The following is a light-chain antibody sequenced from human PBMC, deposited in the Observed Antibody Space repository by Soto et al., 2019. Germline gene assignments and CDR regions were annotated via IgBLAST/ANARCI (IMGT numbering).Light chain of an antibody. V-gene: IGLV1-44*01. J-gene: IGLJ1*01. CDR1: SSNIGSNT. CDR3: AAGDAGLNGKV. Sequence: QSVLTQPPSASGTPGQRVTISCSGSSSNIGSNTVNWYQQLPGTAPKLLIYSNNQRPSGVPDRFSGSKSGTSASLAISGLQFEEGVDYYGAAGDAGLNGKVFGTGTKVTDL. CDR2: SNN.